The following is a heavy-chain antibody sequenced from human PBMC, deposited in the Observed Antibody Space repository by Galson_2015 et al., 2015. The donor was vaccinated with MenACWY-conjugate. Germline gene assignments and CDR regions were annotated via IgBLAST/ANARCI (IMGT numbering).Heavy chain of an antibody. CDR2: IWFDGENQ. D-gene: IGHD6-6*01. J-gene: IGHJ1*01. CDR3: ARGDHSSSPEGYTTH. V-gene: IGHV3-30*02. CDR1: GFTFSSYG. Sequence: SLRLSCAASGFTFSSYGMHWVRQAPGKGLEWVAFIWFDGENQHYVDSVKGRFTISRDNSKKKVYLQMNSLRSEDTAVYYCARGDHSSSPEGYTTHWGQCTLVCVSS.